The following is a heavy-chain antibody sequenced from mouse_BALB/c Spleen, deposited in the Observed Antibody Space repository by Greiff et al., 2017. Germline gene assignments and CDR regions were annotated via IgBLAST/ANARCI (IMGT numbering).Heavy chain of an antibody. V-gene: IGHV2-4-1*01. D-gene: IGHD2-14*01. CDR3: ARTYYRYERNAMDY. Sequence: QVQLKQSGPGLVQPSQSLSITCTVSGFSLTSYGVHWVRQSPGKGREWLGVIWSGGSTDYNTAFISRLSISKDNSKSQVFFKMNSLQADDTAIYYCARTYYRYERNAMDYWGQGTSVTVSS. CDR1: GFSLTSYG. CDR2: IWSGGST. J-gene: IGHJ4*01.